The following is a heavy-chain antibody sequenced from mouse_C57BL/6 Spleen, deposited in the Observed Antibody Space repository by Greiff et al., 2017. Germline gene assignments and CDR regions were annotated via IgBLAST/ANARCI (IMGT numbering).Heavy chain of an antibody. CDR1: GYTFTSYW. CDR2: IDPSDSET. Sequence: QVQLQQPGAELVRPGSSVKLSCTASGYTFTSYWMHWVKQRPIQGLEWIGNIDPSDSETHYNQKFKDKATLTVDKSSSTAYMQLSSLTSEDSAVYYCAREGNLYYFDDWGQGTTLTVSS. CDR3: AREGNLYYFDD. V-gene: IGHV1-52*01. D-gene: IGHD2-1*01. J-gene: IGHJ2*01.